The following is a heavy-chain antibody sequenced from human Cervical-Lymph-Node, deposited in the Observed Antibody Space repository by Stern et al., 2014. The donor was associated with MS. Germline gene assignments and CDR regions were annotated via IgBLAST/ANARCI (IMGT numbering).Heavy chain of an antibody. CDR2: ISYDGTNP. Sequence: QVQLLESGGGVVQPGRSLRLSCAASGFTFSNYGMHWVRQAPGKGLEWVSVISYDGTNPYYADSVRGRFTISRDNSKNTLHLLMTSLRADDLALYYCVKGAQSSGYSLDSWGQGTLVTVSS. CDR3: VKGAQSSGYSLDS. V-gene: IGHV3-30*18. D-gene: IGHD3-22*01. J-gene: IGHJ4*02. CDR1: GFTFSNYG.